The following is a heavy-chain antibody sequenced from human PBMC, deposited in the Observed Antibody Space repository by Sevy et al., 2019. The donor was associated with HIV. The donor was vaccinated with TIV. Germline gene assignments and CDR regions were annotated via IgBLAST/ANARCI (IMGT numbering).Heavy chain of an antibody. CDR3: ARGRYGGNSRKEFFLPHWYFDL. CDR2: ISYDGSNK. J-gene: IGHJ2*01. D-gene: IGHD4-17*01. CDR1: GFTFSSYA. Sequence: GGSLRLSCAASGFTFSSYAMHWVRQAPGKGLEWVAVISYDGSNKYYADSVKGRFTISRDNSKNTLYLQMNSLRAEDTAVYYCARGRYGGNSRKEFFLPHWYFDLWGRGTLVTVSS. V-gene: IGHV3-30-3*01.